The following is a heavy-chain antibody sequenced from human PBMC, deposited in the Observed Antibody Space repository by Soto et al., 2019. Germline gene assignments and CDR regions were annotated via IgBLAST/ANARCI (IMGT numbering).Heavy chain of an antibody. Sequence: QVQLVQSGAEVKKPGSSVKVSCKASGGNFSPYTINWVRQAPGQGLEWMGRIIPFHGVTNYAQKFQARVTITADKSTSTAYMELSGLRFEDTAMYYCTRDWEITASTWSFGGFWGRGTLVTVSS. CDR1: GGNFSPYT. J-gene: IGHJ4*02. V-gene: IGHV1-69*08. CDR3: TRDWEITASTWSFGGF. CDR2: IIPFHGVT. D-gene: IGHD3-10*01.